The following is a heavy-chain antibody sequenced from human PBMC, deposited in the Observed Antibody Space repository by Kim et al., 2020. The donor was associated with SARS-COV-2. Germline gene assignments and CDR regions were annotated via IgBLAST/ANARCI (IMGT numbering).Heavy chain of an antibody. CDR3: ARDMGGYNWNRGFDY. V-gene: IGHV3-48*03. J-gene: IGHJ4*02. D-gene: IGHD1-20*01. Sequence: DSVKGRFTISRDNAKNSLYLQMNSLRAEDTAVYYCARDMGGYNWNRGFDYWGQGTLVTVSS.